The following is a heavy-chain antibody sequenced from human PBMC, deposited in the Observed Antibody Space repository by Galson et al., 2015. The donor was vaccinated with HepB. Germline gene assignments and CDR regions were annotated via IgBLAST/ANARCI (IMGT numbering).Heavy chain of an antibody. J-gene: IGHJ4*02. CDR3: AREDVVVPAATDY. CDR1: GYTFTSYY. D-gene: IGHD2-2*01. V-gene: IGHV1-46*01. Sequence: SVKVSCKASGYTFTSYYMHWVRQAPGQGLEWMGIIYPSGGSTSYAQKFQGRVTMTRDTSTSTVYMELSSLRSEDTAVYYCAREDVVVPAATDYWGQGTLVTVSS. CDR2: IYPSGGST.